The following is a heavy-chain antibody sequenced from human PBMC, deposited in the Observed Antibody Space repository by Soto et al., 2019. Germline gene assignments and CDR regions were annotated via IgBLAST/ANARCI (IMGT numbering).Heavy chain of an antibody. D-gene: IGHD3-3*01. Sequence: GASVKVSCKASGYTFTSYGISWVRQAPGQGLEWMGWISAYNGNTNYAQKLQGRVTMTTDTSTSTAYMELRSLRSDDTAVYYCARDWDGSYDFWSGYYTTSGLFDYWGQGTLVTVSS. J-gene: IGHJ4*02. CDR3: ARDWDGSYDFWSGYYTTSGLFDY. V-gene: IGHV1-18*01. CDR2: ISAYNGNT. CDR1: GYTFTSYG.